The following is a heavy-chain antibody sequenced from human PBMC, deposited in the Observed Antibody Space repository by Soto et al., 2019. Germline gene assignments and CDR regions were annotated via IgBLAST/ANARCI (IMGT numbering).Heavy chain of an antibody. CDR1: GYSISSGYY. J-gene: IGHJ5*02. Sequence: SETLSLTCAVSGYSISSGYYWGWIRQPPGKGLEWIGSIYHSGSTYYNPSLKSRVTISVDTSKTPFSLKLSSVTAADTAVYYCARDGALEWLRSGWFDPWGQGTLVTSPQ. V-gene: IGHV4-38-2*02. CDR2: IYHSGST. D-gene: IGHD5-12*01. CDR3: ARDGALEWLRSGWFDP.